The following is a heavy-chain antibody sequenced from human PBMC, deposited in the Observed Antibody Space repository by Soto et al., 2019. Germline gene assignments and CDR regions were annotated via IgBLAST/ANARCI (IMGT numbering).Heavy chain of an antibody. CDR3: AGSGAPSYSSSPQFAY. Sequence: SETLSLTCTVAGGSISSGGYYWSWIRQHPGKGLEWIGYIYYSGSTYYNPSLKSRFTISVDTSKNQFSLKLSSVTAADTAVYYCAGSGAPSYSSSPQFAYWGQGTLVTVSS. CDR1: GGSISSGGYY. CDR2: IYYSGST. J-gene: IGHJ4*02. V-gene: IGHV4-31*03. D-gene: IGHD6-6*01.